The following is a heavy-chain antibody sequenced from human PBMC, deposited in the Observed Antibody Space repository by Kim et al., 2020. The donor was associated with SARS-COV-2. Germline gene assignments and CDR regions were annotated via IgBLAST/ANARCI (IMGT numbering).Heavy chain of an antibody. CDR2: IYYSGST. J-gene: IGHJ5*02. V-gene: IGHV4-59*12. Sequence: SETLSLTCTVYGGSISSYYWSWIRQPPGKGLEWIGYIYYSGSTNYNPSLKSRVTISVDTSKNQFSLKLSSVTAADTAVYYCARVRSDWYGEVNWFDPWGQGTLVTVSS. D-gene: IGHD6-19*01. CDR3: ARVRSDWYGEVNWFDP. CDR1: GGSISSYY.